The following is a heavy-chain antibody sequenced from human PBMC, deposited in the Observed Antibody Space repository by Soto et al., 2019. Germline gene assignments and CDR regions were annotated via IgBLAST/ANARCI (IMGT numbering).Heavy chain of an antibody. CDR2: IDPSDSYT. V-gene: IGHV5-10-1*01. CDR3: ARNSLNYYDSSGYLGAFDI. J-gene: IGHJ3*02. D-gene: IGHD3-22*01. CDR1: GYSFTSYW. Sequence: PGESLKISCKGSGYSFTSYWISWVRQMPGKGLEWMGRIDPSDSYTNYSPSFQGHVTISADKSISTAYLQWSSLKASDTAMYYCARNSLNYYDSSGYLGAFDIWGQGTMVTGSS.